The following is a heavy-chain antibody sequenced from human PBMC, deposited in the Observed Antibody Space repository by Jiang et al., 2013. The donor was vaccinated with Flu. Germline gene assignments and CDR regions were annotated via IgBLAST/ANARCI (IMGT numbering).Heavy chain of an antibody. CDR3: ARDEVGNY. D-gene: IGHD1-26*01. CDR1: GFTFKKYA. V-gene: IGHV3-49*03. CDR2: IRSKAYGGTT. Sequence: QLLESGGGLVQPGGSLRLSCAASGFTFKKYAMSWFRQAPGKGLEWVGLIRSKAYGGTTEYAASVKGRFTISRDNSKSIAYLQVDSLKIEDTAVYYCARDEVGNYWGQGTLVTV. J-gene: IGHJ4*02.